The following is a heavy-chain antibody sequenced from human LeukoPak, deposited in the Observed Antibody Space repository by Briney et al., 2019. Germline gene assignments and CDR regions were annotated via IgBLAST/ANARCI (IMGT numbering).Heavy chain of an antibody. CDR3: AKDLELLGWFDY. Sequence: GRSLRLSCAASGFTFSSYAMHWVRQAPGKGLEWVAVISYDGSNKYYADSVKGRFTISRDNSKNTLYLQMNSLRAEDTAVYYCAKDLELLGWFDYWGQGTLVTVSS. CDR2: ISYDGSNK. D-gene: IGHD2-21*01. V-gene: IGHV3-30-3*01. CDR1: GFTFSSYA. J-gene: IGHJ4*02.